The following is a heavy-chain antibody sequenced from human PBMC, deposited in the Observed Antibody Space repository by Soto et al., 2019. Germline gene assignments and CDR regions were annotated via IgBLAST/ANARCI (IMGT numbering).Heavy chain of an antibody. CDR1: GFTFSSYA. D-gene: IGHD6-19*01. V-gene: IGHV3-30-3*01. Sequence: QVQLVESGGGVVQPGRSLRLSCAASGFTFSSYAMHWVRQAPGKGLEWVAVISYDGSNKYYADSVKGRFTISRDNSKNTLYLQMNSLKAEDTVVYYWAGLRLKKEVAGPLDYWGQGTLFTVS. CDR2: ISYDGSNK. CDR3: AGLRLKKEVAGPLDY. J-gene: IGHJ4*02.